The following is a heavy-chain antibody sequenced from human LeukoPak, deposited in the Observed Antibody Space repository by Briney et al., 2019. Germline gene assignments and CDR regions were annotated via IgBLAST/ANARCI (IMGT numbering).Heavy chain of an antibody. CDR2: ISSSSSYI. V-gene: IGHV3-21*01. J-gene: IGHJ3*02. CDR3: ARARYCSGGSCYSGPSDAFDI. D-gene: IGHD2-15*01. Sequence: PGGSLRLSCAASGFTFSSYSMNWVRQAPGKGLEWVSSISSSSSYIYYADSVKGRFTISRDNAKNSLYLQMNSLRAEDTAVYYCARARYCSGGSCYSGPSDAFDIWGQGTMVTVSS. CDR1: GFTFSSYS.